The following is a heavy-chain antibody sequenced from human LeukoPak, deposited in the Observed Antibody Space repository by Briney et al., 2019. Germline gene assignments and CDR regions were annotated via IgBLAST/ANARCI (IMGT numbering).Heavy chain of an antibody. CDR3: ARDGSYGDYRLALDY. Sequence: ASVKVSCKASGYTFTSYGIIWVRQAPGQGLEWMGWISAYNGNTNYAQKLQGRVTMTTDTSTSTAYMELRSLRSDDTAVYYCARDGSYGDYRLALDYWGQGTLVTVSS. D-gene: IGHD4-17*01. CDR1: GYTFTSYG. V-gene: IGHV1-18*01. CDR2: ISAYNGNT. J-gene: IGHJ4*02.